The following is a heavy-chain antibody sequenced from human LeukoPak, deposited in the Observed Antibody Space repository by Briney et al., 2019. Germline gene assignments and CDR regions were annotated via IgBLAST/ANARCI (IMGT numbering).Heavy chain of an antibody. D-gene: IGHD3-10*01. Sequence: PGRSLRLSCAASGFTLSRNVMRWVSQAPGKGLEWVALISYDGNNKFYADSVKGRLTISRDNSRNTLFLQMNSLRGEDAAVYSCARGGIPTGPYYYFYYMDVWGKGTAVTVSS. V-gene: IGHV3-30*01. CDR3: ARGGIPTGPYYYFYYMDV. CDR2: ISYDGNNK. J-gene: IGHJ6*03. CDR1: GFTLSRNV.